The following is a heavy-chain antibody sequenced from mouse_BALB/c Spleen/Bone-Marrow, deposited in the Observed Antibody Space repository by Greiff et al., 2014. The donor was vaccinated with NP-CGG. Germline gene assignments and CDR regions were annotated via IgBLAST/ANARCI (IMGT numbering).Heavy chain of an antibody. CDR1: GYTFSNYW. Sequence: EVQLQQSGTVLARPGAAVKMSCKASGYTFSNYWIHWVKQRPGQGLEWIGTIYPGNSDTTYNQKFKGKAKLTAVTSTSTAYMELSSLTNEDSAVNYCTTLARSDFDYWGQGTTLTVSS. V-gene: IGHV1-5*01. CDR3: TTLARSDFDY. J-gene: IGHJ2*01. CDR2: IYPGNSDT. D-gene: IGHD3-1*01.